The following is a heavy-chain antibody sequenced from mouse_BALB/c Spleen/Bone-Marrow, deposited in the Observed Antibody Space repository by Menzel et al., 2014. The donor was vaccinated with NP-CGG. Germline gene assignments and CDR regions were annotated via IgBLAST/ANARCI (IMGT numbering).Heavy chain of an antibody. CDR3: ARTGNLAWFAY. V-gene: IGHV1-80*01. CDR1: GYAFSSCW. Sequence: VQVVESGAELVRPGSSVQISCKASGYAFSSCWMNWVKQRPGQGLEWIGQINPGDGDINYNGTFKGKATLIADKSSSTVYMQLSSVTSEDSAVYFCARTGNLAWFAYWGQGTLGTVSA. J-gene: IGHJ3*01. D-gene: IGHD2-1*01. CDR2: INPGDGDI.